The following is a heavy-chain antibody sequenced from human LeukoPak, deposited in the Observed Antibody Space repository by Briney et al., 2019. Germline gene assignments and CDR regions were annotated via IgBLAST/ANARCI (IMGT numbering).Heavy chain of an antibody. Sequence: PGGSLRLSCAASGFAFSSYAMSWVRQAPGKGLEWVSAISGSGGSTYYADSVKGRFTISRDNSKNTLYLQMNSLRAEGTAVYYCAKDQKQLGPYYGMDVWGQGTTVTVSS. D-gene: IGHD6-6*01. CDR3: AKDQKQLGPYYGMDV. CDR2: ISGSGGST. J-gene: IGHJ6*02. V-gene: IGHV3-23*01. CDR1: GFAFSSYA.